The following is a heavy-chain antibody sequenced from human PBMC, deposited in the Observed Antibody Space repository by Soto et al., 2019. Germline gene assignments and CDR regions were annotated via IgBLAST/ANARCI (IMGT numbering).Heavy chain of an antibody. D-gene: IGHD3-10*01. J-gene: IGHJ4*02. CDR1: GYISTSYG. CDR3: ERLNTMVQGVYYFDY. CDR2: IYPGDSDT. V-gene: IGHV5-51*01. Sequence: PRESLKTPFQCPGYISTSYGIGRVRQMPGKGLEWMGIIYPGDSDTRYSPSFQCQVTISADKSISTADRQWSSLNASDTAMYYCERLNTMVQGVYYFDYWGQGNLVTVSS.